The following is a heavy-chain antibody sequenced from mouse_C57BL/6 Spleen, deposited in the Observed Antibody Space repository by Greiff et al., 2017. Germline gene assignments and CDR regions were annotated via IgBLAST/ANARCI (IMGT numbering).Heavy chain of an antibody. CDR1: GYEFSSYW. CDR3: ARGPFYCDCDGFAY. D-gene: IGHD2-4*01. V-gene: IGHV1-80*01. CDR2: ICPGDGDT. J-gene: IGHJ3*01. Sequence: VQVVESGAELVKPGASVKISCKASGYEFSSYWMNWVKQRPGKGLEWIGQICPGDGDTNYNGKFKGKATLTADKSSSTAYMQLSSLTSEDSAVYFCARGPFYCDCDGFAYWGQGTLVTVSA.